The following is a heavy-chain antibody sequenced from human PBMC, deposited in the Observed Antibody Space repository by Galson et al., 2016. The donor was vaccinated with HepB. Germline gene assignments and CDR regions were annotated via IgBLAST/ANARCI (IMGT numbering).Heavy chain of an antibody. CDR1: GGSFSGYY. Sequence: ETLSLTCAVYGGSFSGYYWSWIRQPPGKGLAWIGEINHSGSTNYNPSLKSRVTISVDTSKNQFSLKLSSVTAADTAVYYCARSGYNYYYYYGMDVWGQGTTVTVSS. CDR3: ARSGYNYYYYYGMDV. V-gene: IGHV4-34*01. J-gene: IGHJ6*02. CDR2: INHSGST. D-gene: IGHD5-24*01.